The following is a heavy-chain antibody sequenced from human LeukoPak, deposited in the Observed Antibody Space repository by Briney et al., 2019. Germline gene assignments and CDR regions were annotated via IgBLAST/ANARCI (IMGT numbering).Heavy chain of an antibody. V-gene: IGHV4-34*01. Sequence: SETLSLTCAVYGGSFSGYYWSWIRQHPGKGLEWIGEINHSGSTNYNPSLKSRVTISVDTSKNQFSLKLSSVTAAGTAVYYCARIQDIVVVPAAVNWFDPWGQGTLVTVSS. CDR2: INHSGST. J-gene: IGHJ5*02. CDR1: GGSFSGYY. CDR3: ARIQDIVVVPAAVNWFDP. D-gene: IGHD2-2*01.